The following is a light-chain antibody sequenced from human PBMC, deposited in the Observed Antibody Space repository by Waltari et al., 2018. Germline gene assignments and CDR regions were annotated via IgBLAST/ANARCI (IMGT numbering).Light chain of an antibody. CDR2: GTS. CDR3: QHYVRLPAT. CDR1: QSVGRA. Sequence: DIVLTQSPGPLYLSPGERTTLFCRASQSVGRALAWYQQKPGQAPRLLIYGTSSRATDIPARFSVSGSGTDVSLTITRLETEDFAVYYCQHYVRLPATFGQGTKVEIK. V-gene: IGKV3-20*01. J-gene: IGKJ1*01.